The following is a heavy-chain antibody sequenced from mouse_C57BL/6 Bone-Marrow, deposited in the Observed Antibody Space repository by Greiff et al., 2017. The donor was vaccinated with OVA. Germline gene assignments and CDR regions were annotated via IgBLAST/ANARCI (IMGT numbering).Heavy chain of an antibody. D-gene: IGHD1-1*01. CDR1: GFTFSSYA. V-gene: IGHV5-9-1*02. CDR3: TRDDTYYYGTPYYYAMDY. Sequence: EVNVVESGEGLVKPGGYLKLSCAASGFTFSSYAMSWVRQTPEKRLEWVAYISSGGDYIYYADTVKGRFTISRDNARNTLYLQMSSLKSDDTAMYYCTRDDTYYYGTPYYYAMDYWGQGTSVTVSS. J-gene: IGHJ4*01. CDR2: ISSGGDYI.